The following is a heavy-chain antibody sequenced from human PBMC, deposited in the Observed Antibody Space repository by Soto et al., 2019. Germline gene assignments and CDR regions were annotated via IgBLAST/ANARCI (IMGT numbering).Heavy chain of an antibody. D-gene: IGHD3-3*01. Sequence: EVQLLESGGGLVQPGGSLRLSCAASGFTFSSYAMTWVRQAPGKGLEWVSAISGSGGSTYYADSVKGRFTISRDNSKNTLYLQMNSLRAVDTAVYYCAKTVYYDFWSGPSRFDYWGQGTLVTVSS. V-gene: IGHV3-23*01. CDR2: ISGSGGST. J-gene: IGHJ4*02. CDR1: GFTFSSYA. CDR3: AKTVYYDFWSGPSRFDY.